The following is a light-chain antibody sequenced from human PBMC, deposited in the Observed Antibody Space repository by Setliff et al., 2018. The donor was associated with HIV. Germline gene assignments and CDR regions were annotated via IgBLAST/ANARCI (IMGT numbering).Light chain of an antibody. Sequence: QSALAQPASVSGSPGQSITISCTGTSSDVGGYNYVSWYQQHPGKAPQLMISDVTNRPPGVSNRFSGSKSGNTASLTISGLQAEDEADYYCSSYTSTTPLYVFGPGTKVTVL. CDR2: DVT. CDR1: SSDVGGYNY. J-gene: IGLJ1*01. V-gene: IGLV2-14*03. CDR3: SSYTSTTPLYV.